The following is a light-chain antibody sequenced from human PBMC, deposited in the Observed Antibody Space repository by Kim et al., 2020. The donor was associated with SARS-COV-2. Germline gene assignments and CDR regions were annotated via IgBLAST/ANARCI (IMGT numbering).Light chain of an antibody. CDR2: HAS. J-gene: IGKJ1*01. V-gene: IGKV3-15*01. Sequence: SPGDRATLSCRVSQDVGVGLAWYQQRPGQAPRLLIYHASTRATDVPARFSGSGSGTDFTLTISSLQSEDFVFYYCHQYNTRPPWTFGAGTKVDIK. CDR1: QDVGVG. CDR3: HQYNTRPPWT.